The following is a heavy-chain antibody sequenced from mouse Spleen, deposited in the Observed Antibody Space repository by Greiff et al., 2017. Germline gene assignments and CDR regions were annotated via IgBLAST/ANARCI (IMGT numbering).Heavy chain of an antibody. Sequence: QVQLKQPGAELVRPGSSVKLSCKASGYTFTSYWMHWVKQRPIQGLEWIGNIDPSDSETHYNQKFKDKATLTVDKSSSTAYMQLSSLTSEDSAVYYCARSGSYYSYLFAYWGQGTLVTVSA. CDR1: GYTFTSYW. CDR3: ARSGSYYSYLFAY. CDR2: IDPSDSET. D-gene: IGHD2-12*01. V-gene: IGHV1-52*01. J-gene: IGHJ3*01.